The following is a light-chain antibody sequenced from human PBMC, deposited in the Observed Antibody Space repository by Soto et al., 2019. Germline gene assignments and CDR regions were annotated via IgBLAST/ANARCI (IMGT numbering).Light chain of an antibody. CDR3: QQYSSSPMT. CDR2: DAS. J-gene: IGKJ1*01. Sequence: EIVMTQSPATLSVSPGERATLSCRASQSVSNNYLAWYQQKPGQAPRLVIYDASSRATGIPDRFSASGSGTDFTLTISRLEPEDFAVYFCQQYSSSPMTFGQGTKVDI. CDR1: QSVSNNY. V-gene: IGKV3-20*01.